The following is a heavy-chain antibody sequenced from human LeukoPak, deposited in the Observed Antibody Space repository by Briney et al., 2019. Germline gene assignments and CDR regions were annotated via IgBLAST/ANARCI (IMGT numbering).Heavy chain of an antibody. D-gene: IGHD4-17*01. CDR1: GYIFSTHY. Sequence: GASVKVSCKASGYIFSTHYMHWVRQARGQGLEWMGVINPSGGSTSYAQKFQGRVTMTRNTSISTAYMELSSLRSEDTAVYYCARDLDDYGDSGDYWGQGTLVTVSS. V-gene: IGHV1-46*01. CDR2: INPSGGST. J-gene: IGHJ4*02. CDR3: ARDLDDYGDSGDY.